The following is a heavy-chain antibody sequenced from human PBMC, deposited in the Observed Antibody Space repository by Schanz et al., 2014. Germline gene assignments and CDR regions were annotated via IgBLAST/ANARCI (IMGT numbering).Heavy chain of an antibody. CDR1: GFTFSDYY. CDR2: ISTSNNYT. V-gene: IGHV3-11*06. Sequence: VQLVESGGCLVQPWGSLRLSCAASGFTFSDYYMSWIRQAPGKGLEWISYISTSNNYTDYADSVKGRFTISRDNAKKSVYLQMNSLRAEDTAVYYCAKDRQNRVNRVGYYYGMDVWGQGTTVTVSS. CDR3: AKDRQNRVNRVGYYYGMDV. J-gene: IGHJ6*02. D-gene: IGHD3-16*01.